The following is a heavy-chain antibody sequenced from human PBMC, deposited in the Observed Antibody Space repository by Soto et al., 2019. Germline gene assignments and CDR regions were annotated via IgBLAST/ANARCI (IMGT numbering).Heavy chain of an antibody. D-gene: IGHD6-19*01. CDR1: GYTFTSYA. J-gene: IGHJ3*02. Sequence: ASVKVSCKASGYTFTSYAMHWVRQAPGQRLEWMGWINAGNGNTKYSQKFQGRVTITRDTSASTAYMELSSLRSEDTAVYYCARDLVRPPVAVAGDDAFDILGQGTMVTVSS. CDR3: ARDLVRPPVAVAGDDAFDI. V-gene: IGHV1-3*01. CDR2: INAGNGNT.